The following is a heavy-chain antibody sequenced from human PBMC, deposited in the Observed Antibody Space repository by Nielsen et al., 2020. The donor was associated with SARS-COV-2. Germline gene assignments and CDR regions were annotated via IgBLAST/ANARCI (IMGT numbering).Heavy chain of an antibody. CDR1: GGTFSSYA. Sequence: SVKVSCKASGGTFSSYAISWVRQAPGQGLEWMRGIIPIFGTANYAQKFQGRVTITADESTSTAYMELSSLRSEDTAVYYCARDREVSYDILTGYYKETDYWGQGTLVTVSS. J-gene: IGHJ4*02. CDR3: ARDREVSYDILTGYYKETDY. V-gene: IGHV1-69*13. D-gene: IGHD3-9*01. CDR2: IIPIFGTA.